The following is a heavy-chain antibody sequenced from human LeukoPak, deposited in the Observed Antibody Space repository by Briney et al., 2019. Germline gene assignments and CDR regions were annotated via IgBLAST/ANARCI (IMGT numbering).Heavy chain of an antibody. D-gene: IGHD3-16*01. CDR1: GFTFSSYS. CDR3: ARDPRWGGAFDI. V-gene: IGHV3-48*04. CDR2: ISSSSSTI. Sequence: PGGSLRLSCAASGFTFSSYSMNWVRQAPGKGLEWVSYISSSSSTIYYADSVKGRFTISRGNAKNSLYLQMNSLRAEDTAVYYCARDPRWGGAFDIWGQGTMVTVSS. J-gene: IGHJ3*02.